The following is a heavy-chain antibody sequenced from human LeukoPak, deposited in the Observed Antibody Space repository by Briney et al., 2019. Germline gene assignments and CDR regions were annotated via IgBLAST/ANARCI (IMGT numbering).Heavy chain of an antibody. CDR3: ASGRQLGY. CDR1: GFTFSNYW. V-gene: IGHV3-7*01. CDR2: IKEDGSEK. J-gene: IGHJ4*02. D-gene: IGHD6-13*01. Sequence: GGSLSLSCAASGFTFSNYWMSWVRQAPGKGLEWVANIKEDGSEKYYVDSVKGRFTISRDNARNSLYLQMNSLRAEDTAVYYCASGRQLGYWGQGTLVTASS.